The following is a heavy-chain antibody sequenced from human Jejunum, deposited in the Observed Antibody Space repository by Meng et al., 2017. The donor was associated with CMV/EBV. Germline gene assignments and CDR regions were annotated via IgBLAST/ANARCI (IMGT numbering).Heavy chain of an antibody. CDR2: IYSGGTS. CDR3: ATGLGEDGDYTGDF. J-gene: IGHJ4*02. D-gene: IGHD4-17*01. CDR1: GLTVSSTC. Sequence: VSGLTVSSTCMSWVRQAPGKGLEWVSVIYSGGTSYHADSVKGRFTISRDNSKNTVFLQMNSLRAEDTAVYYCATGLGEDGDYTGDFWGQGTLVTVSS. V-gene: IGHV3-53*01.